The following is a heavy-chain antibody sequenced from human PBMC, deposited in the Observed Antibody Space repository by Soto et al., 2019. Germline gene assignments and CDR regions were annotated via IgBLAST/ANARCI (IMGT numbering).Heavy chain of an antibody. CDR2: IYYSGST. D-gene: IGHD3-22*01. CDR1: GGSISSSSYY. Sequence: SETLSLTCTVSGGSISSSSYYWGCIRQPPGKGLEWIGSIYYSGSTYYNPSLKSRVTISVDTSKNQFSLKLRSVTAADTAVYYCARFQAPLYYYDSSGHGDSFDYWGQGTLVTVSS. J-gene: IGHJ4*02. CDR3: ARFQAPLYYYDSSGHGDSFDY. V-gene: IGHV4-39*01.